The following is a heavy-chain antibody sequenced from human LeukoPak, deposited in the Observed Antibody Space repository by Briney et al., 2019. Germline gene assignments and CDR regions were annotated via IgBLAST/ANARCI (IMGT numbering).Heavy chain of an antibody. Sequence: PSETLSLTCIVSGGSTSSYYWSWVRQPAGEGLEWIGRIYTSGSTNYNPSLKSRVTMSVDTSKNQFSLKLSSVTAADTAVYYCARDRAGSIVVAFDPWGQGTLVTVSS. V-gene: IGHV4-4*07. J-gene: IGHJ5*02. CDR2: IYTSGST. CDR3: ARDRAGSIVVAFDP. CDR1: GGSTSSYY. D-gene: IGHD2-15*01.